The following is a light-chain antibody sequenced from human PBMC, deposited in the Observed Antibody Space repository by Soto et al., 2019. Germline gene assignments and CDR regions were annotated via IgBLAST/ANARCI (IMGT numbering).Light chain of an antibody. V-gene: IGKV3-20*01. J-gene: IGKJ4*01. Sequence: EIVLTQSPGTLSLSPGERVTLSCRASQSVSSSYLGWYQQKPGQAPRLLIFGASNRATGIPDRFSGSGSGTDFTLTISRLEPEDFAVYYCQQYDSSPLTFGGGTKVEIK. CDR3: QQYDSSPLT. CDR2: GAS. CDR1: QSVSSSY.